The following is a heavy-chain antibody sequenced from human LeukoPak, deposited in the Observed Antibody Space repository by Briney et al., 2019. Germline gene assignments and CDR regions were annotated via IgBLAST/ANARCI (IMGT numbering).Heavy chain of an antibody. CDR3: AREGNYGSGRGMDV. V-gene: IGHV4-59*01. CDR1: GGSISGYY. Sequence: PSETLSLTCTVSGGSISGYYWSWIRQPPGKRLEWIGYIYYSGSTNYNPSLGSRLTMSADTSKNQLSLTVSSVTAADTAVYYCAREGNYGSGRGMDVWGQGTTVTVSS. CDR2: IYYSGST. D-gene: IGHD3-10*01. J-gene: IGHJ6*02.